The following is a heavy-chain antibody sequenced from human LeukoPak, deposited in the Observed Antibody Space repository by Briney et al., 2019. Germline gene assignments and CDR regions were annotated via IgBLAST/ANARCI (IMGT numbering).Heavy chain of an antibody. J-gene: IGHJ5*02. CDR2: IIPTSGTT. Sequence: GSSVKVSCKTSGGTFTSYAITWVRQAPGQGLEWMGKIIPTSGTTNYAQKFQGRVTFTADESTSTAYMGLSSLRSEDTALYYCARKLRLGGNWFDPWGQGTLVTVSS. CDR3: ARKLRLGGNWFDP. CDR1: GGTFTSYA. D-gene: IGHD3-16*01. V-gene: IGHV1-69*15.